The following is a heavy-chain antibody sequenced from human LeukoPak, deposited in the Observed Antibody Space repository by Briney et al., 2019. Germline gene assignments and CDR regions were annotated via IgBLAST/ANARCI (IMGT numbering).Heavy chain of an antibody. J-gene: IGHJ4*02. CDR2: ITGSGGNT. D-gene: IGHD1-26*01. V-gene: IGHV3-23*01. Sequence: QPGGSLRLSCVASGFTLSDYGMSWARQAPGKGLEWVSAITGSGGNTYYADSVKGRFTISRDNAKNSLYLQMNGLRAEDTALYYCATELARGTDYWGQGTLVTVSS. CDR3: ATELARGTDY. CDR1: GFTLSDYG.